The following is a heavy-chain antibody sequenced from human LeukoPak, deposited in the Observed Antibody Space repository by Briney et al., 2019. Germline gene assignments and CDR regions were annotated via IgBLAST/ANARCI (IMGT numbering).Heavy chain of an antibody. V-gene: IGHV4-59*01. CDR2: IYYTGST. CDR1: GDLIRTNY. J-gene: IGHJ4*02. D-gene: IGHD2-2*01. CDR3: ARACSSATCSFVY. Sequence: KASEIRSLTCSVSGDLIRTNYWSWVRQSPGKGLEWIGYIYYTGSTNYNPSLKSRVTISVDTSKNQFSLNLTSVTAADTAVFYCARACSSATCSFVYWGQGTLVTVSS.